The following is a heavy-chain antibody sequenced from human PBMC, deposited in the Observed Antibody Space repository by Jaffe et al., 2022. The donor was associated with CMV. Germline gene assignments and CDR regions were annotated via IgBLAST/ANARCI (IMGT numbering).Heavy chain of an antibody. CDR3: AKDSLDYYDSSGYFDY. CDR2: ISWNSGSI. Sequence: EVQLVESGGGLVQPGRSLRLSCAASGFTFDDYAMHWVRQAPGKGLEWVSGISWNSGSIGYADSVKGRFTISRDNAKNSLYLQMNSLRAEDTALYYCAKDSLDYYDSSGYFDYWGQGTLVTVSS. CDR1: GFTFDDYA. D-gene: IGHD3-22*01. J-gene: IGHJ4*02. V-gene: IGHV3-9*01.